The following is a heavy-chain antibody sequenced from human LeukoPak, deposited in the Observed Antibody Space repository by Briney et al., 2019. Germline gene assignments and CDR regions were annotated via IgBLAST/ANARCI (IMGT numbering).Heavy chain of an antibody. D-gene: IGHD3-10*01. CDR2: INHSGST. CDR1: GGSFSGYY. CDR3: ARTRITMVRGVSKLNYYGMDV. V-gene: IGHV4-34*01. J-gene: IGHJ6*04. Sequence: PSETLSLTCAVYGGSFSGYYWSWIRQPPGKGLEWIGEINHSGSTNYNPSLKSRVTISVDTSKNRFSLKLSSVTAADTAVYYCARTRITMVRGVSKLNYYGMDVWGKGTTVTVSS.